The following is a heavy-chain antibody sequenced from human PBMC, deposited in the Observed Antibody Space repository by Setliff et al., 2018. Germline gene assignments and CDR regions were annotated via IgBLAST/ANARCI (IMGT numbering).Heavy chain of an antibody. D-gene: IGHD7-27*01. Sequence: SCTVSGGSISSYYWSWIRQPPGKRLEWIGYIYASGSTNYNPSLKSRVTLSVDTSKNQVSLQLTSVTVADTAVYYCARDYWGSLDYWGQGILVTVSS. CDR3: ARDYWGSLDY. J-gene: IGHJ4*02. V-gene: IGHV4-4*08. CDR1: GGSISSYY. CDR2: IYASGST.